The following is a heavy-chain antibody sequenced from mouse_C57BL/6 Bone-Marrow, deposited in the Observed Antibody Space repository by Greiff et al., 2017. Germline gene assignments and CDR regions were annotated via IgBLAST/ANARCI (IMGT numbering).Heavy chain of an antibody. CDR2: IYPGSGST. D-gene: IGHD3-2*02. Sequence: QVQLQQPGAELVKPGASVKMSCKASGYTFTSYWITWVKQRPGHGLEWIGDIYPGSGSTNYNEKFKSKATLTVDTSSSTAYMQLSSLTSEDSAVYYCARSSSGYCYYAMDYWGQGTSVTVSS. J-gene: IGHJ4*01. CDR1: GYTFTSYW. V-gene: IGHV1-55*01. CDR3: ARSSSGYCYYAMDY.